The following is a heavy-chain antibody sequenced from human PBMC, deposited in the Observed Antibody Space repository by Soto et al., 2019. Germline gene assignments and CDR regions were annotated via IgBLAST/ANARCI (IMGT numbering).Heavy chain of an antibody. CDR1: GSTFTTYA. D-gene: IGHD4-17*01. Sequence: GASVKVSCKASGSTFTTYALHWVRPAPGQRLEWMGWINAGNGNTKYSQKFQGRVTITRDTSASTVYMELSSLRSEDTAVYYSANSNGANTNFDYWGQGTLVTVSS. V-gene: IGHV1-3*01. CDR3: ANSNGANTNFDY. J-gene: IGHJ4*02. CDR2: INAGNGNT.